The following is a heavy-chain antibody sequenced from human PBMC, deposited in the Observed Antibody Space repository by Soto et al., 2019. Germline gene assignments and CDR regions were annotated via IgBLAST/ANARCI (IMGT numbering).Heavy chain of an antibody. CDR1: GFNFTTYN. J-gene: IGHJ6*03. V-gene: IGHV3-21*01. CDR3: ARASQIALPTALYHYHMDV. CDR2: ISSSSKHK. Sequence: EVQLVESGGGLVKPGGSLRLSCAASGFNFTTYNMNWVRQAPGKGLEWVSSISSSSKHKFDADSVKGRFTISRDNAKNALYLQMNSLTAEDTALYYCARASQIALPTALYHYHMDVWGKGTTVTVSS. D-gene: IGHD3-3*02.